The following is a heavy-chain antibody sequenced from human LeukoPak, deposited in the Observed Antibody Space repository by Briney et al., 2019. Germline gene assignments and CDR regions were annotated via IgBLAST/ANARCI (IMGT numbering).Heavy chain of an antibody. CDR2: ISAYNDNT. CDR3: ARKLLWFGEPSFDY. CDR1: GYTFTSYG. Sequence: ASVKVSCKASGYTFTSYGISWVRQAPGQGLEWMGWISAYNDNTNYAQKLQGRVTMTTDTSTSTAYMELRSLRSDDTAVYYCARKLLWFGEPSFDYWGQGTLVTVSS. J-gene: IGHJ4*02. D-gene: IGHD3-10*01. V-gene: IGHV1-18*01.